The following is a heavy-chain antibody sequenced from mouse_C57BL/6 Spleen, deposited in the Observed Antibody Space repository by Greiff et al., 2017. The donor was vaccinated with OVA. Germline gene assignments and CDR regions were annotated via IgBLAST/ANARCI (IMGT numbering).Heavy chain of an antibody. CDR3: ARYQATSYAMDY. CDR2: IDPSDSYT. V-gene: IGHV1-69*01. J-gene: IGHJ4*01. D-gene: IGHD3-2*02. CDR1: GYTFTSYW. Sequence: QVHVKQPGAELVMPGASVKLSCKASGYTFTSYWMHWVKQRPGQGLEWIGEIDPSDSYTNYNQKFKGKSTLTVDKSSSTAYMQLSSLTSEDSAVYYCARYQATSYAMDYWGQGTSVTVSS.